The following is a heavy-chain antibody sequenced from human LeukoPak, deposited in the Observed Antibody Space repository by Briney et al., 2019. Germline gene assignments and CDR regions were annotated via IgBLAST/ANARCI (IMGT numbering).Heavy chain of an antibody. CDR2: IYYSGIT. J-gene: IGHJ5*02. Sequence: PSETLSLTCTVSGDSVSSGSYYWGWIRQPPGKGLEWIGYIYYSGITNYNPSLKSRATISVDTSKNQFSLKLSSVTAADTAVYYCARAPGYSSSSGGLDPWGQGTLVTASS. CDR3: ARAPGYSSSSGGLDP. V-gene: IGHV4-61*01. CDR1: GDSVSSGSYY. D-gene: IGHD6-6*01.